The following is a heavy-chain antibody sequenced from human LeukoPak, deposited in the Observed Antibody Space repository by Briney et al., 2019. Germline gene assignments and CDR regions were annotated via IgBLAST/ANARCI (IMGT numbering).Heavy chain of an antibody. CDR2: IYYSGST. J-gene: IGHJ4*02. D-gene: IGHD3-3*01. V-gene: IGHV4-39*07. CDR1: GGSISSRSYY. Sequence: SETLSLTCIVSGGSISSRSYYWGWIRQPPGKGLEWIGSIYYSGSTYYNPSLKSRVTISVDTSKNQFSLKLNSVTAADTAVYYCARVRALYYDFWRSNFDYWGQGTLVTVSS. CDR3: ARVRALYYDFWRSNFDY.